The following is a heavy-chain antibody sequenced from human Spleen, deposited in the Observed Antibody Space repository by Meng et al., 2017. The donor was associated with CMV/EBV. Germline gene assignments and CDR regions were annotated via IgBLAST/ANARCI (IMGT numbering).Heavy chain of an antibody. CDR3: TRRERATIKNFDY. J-gene: IGHJ4*02. V-gene: IGHV3-48*03. CDR2: ISSSGSTK. D-gene: IGHD5-24*01. CDR1: GFTFSSYE. Sequence: LSLTCAASGFTFSSYEMNWVRQAPGKGLEWVSYISSSGSTKYYADSVKGRFTISRDNTENSLYLQMNSLRAEDTAVYYCTRRERATIKNFDYWGQGTLVTVSS.